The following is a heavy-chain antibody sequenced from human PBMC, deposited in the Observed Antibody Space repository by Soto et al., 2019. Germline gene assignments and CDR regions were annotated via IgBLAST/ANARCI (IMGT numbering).Heavy chain of an antibody. Sequence: SVKVSCTASGGSFISYASIWVRQAPGQGLEWMGGIIPIFGTANYAQKFQGRVTITADESTSTAYMELSSLRSEDTAVYYCARPDRTYSYYYYGMDVWGQGTTVTVSS. CDR2: IIPIFGTA. CDR1: GGSFISYA. J-gene: IGHJ6*02. V-gene: IGHV1-69*01. D-gene: IGHD3-22*01. CDR3: ARPDRTYSYYYYGMDV.